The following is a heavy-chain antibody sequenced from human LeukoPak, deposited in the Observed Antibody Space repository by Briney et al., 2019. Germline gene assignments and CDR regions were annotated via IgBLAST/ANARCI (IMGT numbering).Heavy chain of an antibody. Sequence: PSQTLSLTCTVSGDSISSGGYYWSRIRQHPGKGLEWIGYIYYSGSTYYNPSLKSRVTISVDTSKNQFSLKLSSVTAADTAVYYCARDGAAAAGSYFQHWGQGTLVTVSS. CDR3: ARDGAAAAGSYFQH. CDR1: GDSISSGGYY. V-gene: IGHV4-31*03. CDR2: IYYSGST. J-gene: IGHJ1*01. D-gene: IGHD6-13*01.